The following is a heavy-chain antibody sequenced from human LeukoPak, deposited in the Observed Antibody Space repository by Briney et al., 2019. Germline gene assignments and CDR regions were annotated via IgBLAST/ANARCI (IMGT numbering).Heavy chain of an antibody. CDR2: INPNSGGT. Sequence: VSVKVSCKASGYTFTGYYMHWVRQAPGQGLEWMGWINPNSGGTNYAQKFQGRVTMTRDTSISTAYMELSRLRSDDTAVYYCARDLGGGYSGYGGLYYYYMDVWGKGTTVTVSS. D-gene: IGHD5-12*01. J-gene: IGHJ6*03. CDR1: GYTFTGYY. V-gene: IGHV1-2*02. CDR3: ARDLGGGYSGYGGLYYYYMDV.